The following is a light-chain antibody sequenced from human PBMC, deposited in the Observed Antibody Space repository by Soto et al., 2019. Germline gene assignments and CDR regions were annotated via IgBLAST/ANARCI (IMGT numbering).Light chain of an antibody. CDR1: QSVRSH. J-gene: IGKJ1*01. CDR3: QQYGSSLWT. V-gene: IGKV3-20*01. CDR2: GAS. Sequence: IVMTQSPATLSVSPGEGVTLSCRASQSVRSHLAWYQQKPGQAPRILIYGASSRATGIPDRFSGSGSGTDFNLTISRLEPEDFAVYYCQQYGSSLWTFGQGTKLDIK.